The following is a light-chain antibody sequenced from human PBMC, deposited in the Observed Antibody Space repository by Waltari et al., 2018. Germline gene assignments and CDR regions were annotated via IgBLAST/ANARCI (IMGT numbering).Light chain of an antibody. CDR1: QDISNY. CDR2: DAS. Sequence: DIQMTQSPSSLSASVGYRVTITCQASQDISNYLNWYQQKPGKAPKLLIYDASNLETGVPSRFSGSGSGTDFTFTISSLQPEDIATYYCQQYDNLPVFGPGTKVDIK. J-gene: IGKJ3*01. CDR3: QQYDNLPV. V-gene: IGKV1-33*01.